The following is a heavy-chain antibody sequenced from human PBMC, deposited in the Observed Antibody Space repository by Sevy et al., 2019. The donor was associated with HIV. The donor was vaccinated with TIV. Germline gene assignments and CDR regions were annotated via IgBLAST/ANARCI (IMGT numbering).Heavy chain of an antibody. CDR1: GFTFDDNA. CDR2: ISWNSDKI. Sequence: GGSLRLSCVASGFTFDDNAMHWVRQAPGKGLEWVSGISWNSDKIGYADSVKGRFTISRDNAKNSPYLQMNSLRTEDTALYYCAKSRTSFRGMDVWGQGTTVTVSS. J-gene: IGHJ6*02. CDR3: AKSRTSFRGMDV. D-gene: IGHD2-2*01. V-gene: IGHV3-9*01.